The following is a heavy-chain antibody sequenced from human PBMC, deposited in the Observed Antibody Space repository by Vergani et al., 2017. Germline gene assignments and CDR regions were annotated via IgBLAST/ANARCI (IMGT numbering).Heavy chain of an antibody. CDR2: IYYSGST. D-gene: IGHD6-6*01. V-gene: IGHV4-39*01. CDR3: ARPKYSSSSNDY. Sequence: QVQLQQWGAGLLKPSETLSLTCTVSGGSISSSSYYWGWIRQPPGKGLEWIGSIYYSGSTYYNPSLKSRVTISVDTSKNQFSLKLSSVTAADTAVYYCARPKYSSSSNDYWGQGTLVTVSS. J-gene: IGHJ4*02. CDR1: GGSISSSSYY.